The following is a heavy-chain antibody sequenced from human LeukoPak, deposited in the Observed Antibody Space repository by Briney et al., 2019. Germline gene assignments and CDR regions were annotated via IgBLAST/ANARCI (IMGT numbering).Heavy chain of an antibody. CDR2: IKQDGSEK. Sequence: GGSMRLSSAASGLSFSIFSMRWVRQAPGEGLEWVADIKQDGSEKYLMDSVEGRLTISRDHAKKSLYLKMNSLRVEDTAVYYCARDMRPEVPASSGYFYGMDVWGQGATGTVSS. CDR3: ARDMRPEVPASSGYFYGMDV. J-gene: IGHJ6*01. CDR1: GLSFSIFS. D-gene: IGHD1-14*01. V-gene: IGHV3-7*01.